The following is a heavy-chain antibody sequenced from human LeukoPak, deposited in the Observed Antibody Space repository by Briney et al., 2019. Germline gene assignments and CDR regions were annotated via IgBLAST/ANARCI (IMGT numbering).Heavy chain of an antibody. Sequence: PGGSLRLSCAASGFPFSSYAMSWVRPAPGKGLEWGSAISNNGGYTYYADSVQGRFTISRDNSKSTLCLQMNSLRAQDTAVYYCTTQLEYCSYGSCYFPYWGQGTLVTVSS. CDR2: ISNNGGYT. D-gene: IGHD2-15*01. CDR1: GFPFSSYA. CDR3: TTQLEYCSYGSCYFPY. J-gene: IGHJ4*02. V-gene: IGHV3-23*01.